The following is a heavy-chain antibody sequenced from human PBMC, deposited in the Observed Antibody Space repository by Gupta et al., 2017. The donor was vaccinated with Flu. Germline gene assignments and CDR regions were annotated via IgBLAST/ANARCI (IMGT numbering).Heavy chain of an antibody. Sequence: RQPPGRGLEWIGYIHNSGSANYNPSLKSRVTISVDTSKNQFSLKLNSVTAADTAVYYCARRNSGSYFDVFDIWGQGTMVTVSS. J-gene: IGHJ3*02. D-gene: IGHD1-26*01. CDR2: IHNSGSA. CDR3: ARRNSGSYFDVFDI. V-gene: IGHV4-61*07.